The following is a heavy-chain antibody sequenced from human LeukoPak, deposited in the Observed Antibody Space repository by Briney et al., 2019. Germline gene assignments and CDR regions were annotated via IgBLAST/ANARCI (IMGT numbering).Heavy chain of an antibody. CDR3: ARYYDSGFDI. V-gene: IGHV4-59*02. Sequence: GSLRLSCTVSGFTVSSNSMSWVRQAPGKGLEWIGYIYYSGSTNYNPSLKSRVTISVDTSKNQFSLKLSSVTAADTAVYYCARYYDSGFDIWGQGTMVTVSS. J-gene: IGHJ3*02. CDR2: IYYSGST. CDR1: GFTVSSNS. D-gene: IGHD3-22*01.